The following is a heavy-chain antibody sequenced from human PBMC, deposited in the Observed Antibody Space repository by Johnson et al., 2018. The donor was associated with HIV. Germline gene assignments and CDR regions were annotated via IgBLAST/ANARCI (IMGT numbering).Heavy chain of an antibody. J-gene: IGHJ3*01. CDR1: GFTFSSYG. CDR3: ARDGRDLVTRGGFDV. V-gene: IGHV3-NL1*01. D-gene: IGHD5-18*01. CDR2: ISGSGGST. Sequence: QVQLVESGGGVVQPGGSLRLSCAASGFTFSSYGMHWVRQAPGKGLEWVSAISGSGGSTYYADSVKGRFTISRDSSKNTLYLQMNSLRPEDTAVYYCARDGRDLVTRGGFDVWGPGTVVTVSS.